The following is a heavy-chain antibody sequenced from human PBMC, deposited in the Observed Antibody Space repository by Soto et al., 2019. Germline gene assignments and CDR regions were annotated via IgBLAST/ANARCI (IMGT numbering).Heavy chain of an antibody. J-gene: IGHJ4*02. CDR1: GFTFSSYG. D-gene: IGHD2-2*01. CDR2: IWYDGSNK. Sequence: QVQLVESGGGVVQPGRSLRLSCAASGFTFSSYGMHWVRQAPGKGLEWVAVIWYDGSNKYYADSVKGRFTISRDNSKNTPYLQMNSLRAEDTAVYYCARDGGYCSSTSLPLGCYFDYWGQGTLVTVSS. V-gene: IGHV3-33*01. CDR3: ARDGGYCSSTSLPLGCYFDY.